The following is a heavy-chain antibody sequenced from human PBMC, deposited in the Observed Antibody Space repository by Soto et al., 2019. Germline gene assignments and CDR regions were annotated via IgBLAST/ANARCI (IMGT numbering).Heavy chain of an antibody. D-gene: IGHD3-22*01. V-gene: IGHV3-53*01. CDR1: GFTVSSNY. CDR3: ARASRYCYDSSGSGYGMDV. CDR2: IYSGGST. Sequence: GGSLRLSCAASGFTVSSNYMSWVRQAPGKGLEWVSVIYSGGSTYYADSVKGRFTISRDNSKNTLYLQMNSLRAEDTAVYYCARASRYCYDSSGSGYGMDVWGQGTTVTVSS. J-gene: IGHJ6*02.